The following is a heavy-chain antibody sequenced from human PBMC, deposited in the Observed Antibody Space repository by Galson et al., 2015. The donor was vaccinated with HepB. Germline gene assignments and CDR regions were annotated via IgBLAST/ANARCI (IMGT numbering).Heavy chain of an antibody. Sequence: SLRLSCAASGFTVSSNYMSWVRQAQGKGLEWVSVIYSGGSIDYADSVKGRFTISRHTFKNTLYLQMNSLRAEDTAVYYCARHYCGGGSCYIDYWGQGTLVTVSS. CDR2: IYSGGSI. V-gene: IGHV3-53*04. CDR1: GFTVSSNY. J-gene: IGHJ4*02. D-gene: IGHD2-15*01. CDR3: ARHYCGGGSCYIDY.